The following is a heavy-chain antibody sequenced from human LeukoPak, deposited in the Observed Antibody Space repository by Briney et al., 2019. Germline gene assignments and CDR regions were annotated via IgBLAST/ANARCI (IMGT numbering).Heavy chain of an antibody. J-gene: IGHJ4*02. CDR3: ARGQVRYGSGSYPLGTY. Sequence: SETLSLTCAVYGVSFSGYYWSWLRQPPGKGLEWIGEINHSGSTNYNPSLKSRVTISVDTSNNQFSLTLSSVTAADTAVYYCARGQVRYGSGSYPLGTYWGQGALVTVS. D-gene: IGHD3-10*01. V-gene: IGHV4-34*01. CDR2: INHSGST. CDR1: GVSFSGYY.